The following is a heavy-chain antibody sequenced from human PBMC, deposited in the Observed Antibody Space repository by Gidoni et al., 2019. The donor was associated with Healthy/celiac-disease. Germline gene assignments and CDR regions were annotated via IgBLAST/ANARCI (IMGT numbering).Heavy chain of an antibody. Sequence: QVQLQESGPGLVKPSQTLSLTCTFPGCSISLGGYYWSWILQHPGKGLEWIGYIYYSGSTYYNPSLKSRVTISVDTSKNQFSLKLSSVTAADTAVYYCARVRITMIVNWFDPWGQGTLVTVSS. D-gene: IGHD3-22*01. CDR1: GCSISLGGYY. J-gene: IGHJ5*02. V-gene: IGHV4-31*03. CDR3: ARVRITMIVNWFDP. CDR2: IYYSGST.